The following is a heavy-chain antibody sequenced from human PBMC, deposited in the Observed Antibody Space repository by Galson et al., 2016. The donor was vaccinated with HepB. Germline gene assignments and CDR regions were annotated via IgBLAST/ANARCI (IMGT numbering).Heavy chain of an antibody. CDR3: AREPGNTVSYDS. CDR2: INLSDATR. CDR1: GYTFTNSY. V-gene: IGHV1-46*01. Sequence: SVKVSCKASGYTFTNSYMHWVRQAPGQGLEWIGVINLSDATRNHAQKFQGRVTMTWDRSSTTAYMALSSLRSEDTAMYYCAREPGNTVSYDSWGQGTLVTVSS. J-gene: IGHJ4*02. D-gene: IGHD2-8*02.